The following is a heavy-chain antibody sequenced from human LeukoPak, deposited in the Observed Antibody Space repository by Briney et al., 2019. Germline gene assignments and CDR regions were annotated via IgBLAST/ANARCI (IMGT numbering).Heavy chain of an antibody. V-gene: IGHV3-23*01. J-gene: IGHJ4*02. D-gene: IGHD3-10*01. CDR2: ISGSGGST. Sequence: PGGSLRLSCAASGFTFSSYAMSWVRQAPGKGLEWVSAISGSGGSTYYADSVKGRFTISRDNSKNTLYLQMNSLRAEDTVVYYCAKDLSADTMVRGVIPDYWGQGNLVTVSS. CDR1: GFTFSSYA. CDR3: AKDLSADTMVRGVIPDY.